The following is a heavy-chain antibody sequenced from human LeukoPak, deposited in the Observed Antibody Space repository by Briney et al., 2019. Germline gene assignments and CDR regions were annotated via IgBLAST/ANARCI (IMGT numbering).Heavy chain of an antibody. D-gene: IGHD3-22*01. CDR2: INHRGST. V-gene: IGHV4-34*01. J-gene: IGHJ4*02. CDR1: GGSFSGYY. Sequence: SETLSLTCAVYGGSFSGYYWSWIRQPPGKGLEWIGEINHRGSTNYDPSLKSRVTVSLDTSKNQFSLKLSSVTAADTAVYYCARDRPRYYDSSGPPHFDYWGQGTLVTVSS. CDR3: ARDRPRYYDSSGPPHFDY.